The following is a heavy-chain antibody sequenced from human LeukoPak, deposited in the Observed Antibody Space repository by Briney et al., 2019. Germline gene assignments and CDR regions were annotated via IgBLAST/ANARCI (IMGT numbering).Heavy chain of an antibody. J-gene: IGHJ4*02. CDR1: GFTFSSHE. Sequence: PGGSLRLSCAASGFTFSSHEMNWVRQAPGKGLEWVSYINSGGDTIHYADSVKGRFTVSRDDAQRSLYLQMNSLRAEDTAVYYCAREDDSSGYYYGIHDYWGQGTLVAVSP. CDR3: AREDDSSGYYYGIHDY. V-gene: IGHV3-48*03. D-gene: IGHD3-22*01. CDR2: INSGGDTI.